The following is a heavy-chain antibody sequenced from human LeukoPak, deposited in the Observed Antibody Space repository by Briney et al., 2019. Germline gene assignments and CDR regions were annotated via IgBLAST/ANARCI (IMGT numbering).Heavy chain of an antibody. CDR3: ARGRHDITMIVVVMTSVSYYLDV. CDR1: GGFFSGYH. D-gene: IGHD3-22*01. CDR2: INPSGST. J-gene: IGHJ6*03. V-gene: IGHV4-34*01. Sequence: SETLSLTCAVYGGFFSGYHWTWIRQSPGKGLEWIGDINPSGSTYYNPSLKSRLTISVDTSKNQFSLKLRSVTAADTAVYYCARGRHDITMIVVVMTSVSYYLDVWGKGTTVTVS.